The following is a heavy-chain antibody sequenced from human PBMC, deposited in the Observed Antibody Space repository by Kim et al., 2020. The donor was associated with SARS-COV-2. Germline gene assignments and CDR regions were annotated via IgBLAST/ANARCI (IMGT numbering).Heavy chain of an antibody. V-gene: IGHV3-7*01. CDR1: GFTFSSYW. J-gene: IGHJ4*02. D-gene: IGHD6-13*01. Sequence: GGSLRLSCAASGFTFSSYWMSWVRQAPGKGLEWVANIKQDGSEKYYVDSVKGRFTISRDNAKNSLYLQMNSLRAEDTAVYYCARATFYSSSWMNYWGQGTLVTVSS. CDR2: IKQDGSEK. CDR3: ARATFYSSSWMNY.